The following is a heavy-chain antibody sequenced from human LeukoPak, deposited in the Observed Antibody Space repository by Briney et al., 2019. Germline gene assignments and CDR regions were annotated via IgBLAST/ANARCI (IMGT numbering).Heavy chain of an antibody. D-gene: IGHD6-13*01. J-gene: IGHJ4*02. CDR3: ARDRFQQLGHFDY. V-gene: IGHV3-30-3*01. CDR1: GFTFSSYA. CDR2: ISYDGSNK. Sequence: GGSLRLSCAASGFTFSSYAMSWVRQAPGKGLEWVAVISYDGSNKYYADSVKGRFTISRDNSKNTLYLQMNSLRAEDTAVYYCARDRFQQLGHFDYWGQGTLVTVSS.